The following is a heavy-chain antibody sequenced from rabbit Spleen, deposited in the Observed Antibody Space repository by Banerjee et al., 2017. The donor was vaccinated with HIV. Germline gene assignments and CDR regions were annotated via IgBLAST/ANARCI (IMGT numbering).Heavy chain of an antibody. CDR2: IYNGDGST. Sequence: EESGGDLVQPEGSLTLTCKVSGFDFSSDAMCWVRQAPGKGPEYIACIYNGDGSTYYASWVNGRFTVSKSSSTSVTLQMTSLTAADTATYFYARDLAAWNSGSYAFNLWGPGTLVTVS. CDR3: ARDLAAWNSGSYAFNL. V-gene: IGHV1S47*01. D-gene: IGHD1-1*01. CDR1: GFDFSSDA. J-gene: IGHJ4*01.